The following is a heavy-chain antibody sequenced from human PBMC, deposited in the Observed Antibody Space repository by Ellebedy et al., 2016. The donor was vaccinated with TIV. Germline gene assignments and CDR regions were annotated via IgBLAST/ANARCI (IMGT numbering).Heavy chain of an antibody. J-gene: IGHJ4*02. V-gene: IGHV3-64*04. CDR3: ARGWGARVYMAHLDN. CDR1: GFTFSSYA. Sequence: GGSLRLXXSSSGFTFSSYAMHWVRQAPGKGLEYVSAIRSIGGSTYYADSVKGRFTISRDNSKSTLYLQMNSLRAEDTAVYYCARGWGARVYMAHLDNWGQGALVTVSS. CDR2: IRSIGGST. D-gene: IGHD3-16*01.